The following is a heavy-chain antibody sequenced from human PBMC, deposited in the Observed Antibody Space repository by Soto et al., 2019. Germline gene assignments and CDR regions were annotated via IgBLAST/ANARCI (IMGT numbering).Heavy chain of an antibody. CDR2: ITHSVGT. CDR1: GGSFSDYS. D-gene: IGHD3-16*02. J-gene: IGHJ4*02. Sequence: QVQLQQWGAGLLKPSETLSLTCAVSGGSFSDYSWSWIRQPPGKGLEWIGEITHSVGTNYNPSLKSRLTMSIDTSRRQFSLKLNSVTAADTAVYYCARGLEAGYRRIVRKAHFVIDYWGQGSLVTVSS. CDR3: ARGLEAGYRRIVRKAHFVIDY. V-gene: IGHV4-34*02.